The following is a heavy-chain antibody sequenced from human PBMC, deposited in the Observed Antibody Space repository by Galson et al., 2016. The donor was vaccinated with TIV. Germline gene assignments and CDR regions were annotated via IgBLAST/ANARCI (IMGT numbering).Heavy chain of an antibody. CDR3: ARDRRFCGNECYLYYDYGMDV. CDR2: ISRSSSYI. CDR1: GFTFSTYS. V-gene: IGHV3-21*01. J-gene: IGHJ6*02. D-gene: IGHD2-21*01. Sequence: SLRLSCAVSGFTFSTYSINWVRQAPGKGLEWVASISRSSSYISYADSLKGRFTISRDNAKNSLYLQMNSLRADDTAVYYCARDRRFCGNECYLYYDYGMDVWGQGTTVTVSS.